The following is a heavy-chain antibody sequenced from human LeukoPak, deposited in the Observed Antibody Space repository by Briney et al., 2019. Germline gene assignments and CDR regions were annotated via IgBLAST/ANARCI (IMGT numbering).Heavy chain of an antibody. CDR1: GFSVSNYY. D-gene: IGHD4-17*01. CDR3: ARDRAVTQDWVEFDP. Sequence: GGSLRPSCAGSGFSVSNYYMSWVRQAPGKGLEWVSLIRDSGETFYADSVKGRFTISRDNSKNTMYLQMNRLRAEDTAVYFCARDRAVTQDWVEFDPWGQGTLVTVSS. CDR2: IRDSGET. V-gene: IGHV3-66*03. J-gene: IGHJ5*02.